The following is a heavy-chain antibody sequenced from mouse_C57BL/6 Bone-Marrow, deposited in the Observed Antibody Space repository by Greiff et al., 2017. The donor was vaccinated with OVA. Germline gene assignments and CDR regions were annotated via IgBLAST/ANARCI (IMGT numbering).Heavy chain of an antibody. V-gene: IGHV1-81*01. CDR2: IYPRSGNT. J-gene: IGHJ3*01. CDR3: ARSTGTGFAY. Sequence: VQLQESGAELARPGASVKLSCKASGYTFTSYGISWVKQRTGQGLEWIGEIYPRSGNTYYNEKFKGKATLTADKSSSTAYMELRSLTSEDSAVYFCARSTGTGFAYWGQGTLVTVSA. CDR1: GYTFTSYG. D-gene: IGHD4-1*01.